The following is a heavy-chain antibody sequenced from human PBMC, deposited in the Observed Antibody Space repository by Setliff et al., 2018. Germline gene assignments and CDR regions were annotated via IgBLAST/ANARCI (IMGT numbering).Heavy chain of an antibody. Sequence: ASVKVSCKASGGTFSSYAISWVRQAPGQGLEWMGWISGYNGNTNYAQKIQGRVTMTTDTSTSTAYMEVRSLRSDDTAVYYCARDIATGGYTYGFFYWGQGTMVTVSS. CDR3: ARDIATGGYTYGFFY. CDR2: ISGYNGNT. J-gene: IGHJ4*02. CDR1: GGTFSSYA. D-gene: IGHD5-18*01. V-gene: IGHV1-18*01.